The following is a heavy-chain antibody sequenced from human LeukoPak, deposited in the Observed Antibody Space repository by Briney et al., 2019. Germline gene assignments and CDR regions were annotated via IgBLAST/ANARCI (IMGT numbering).Heavy chain of an antibody. D-gene: IGHD3-22*01. J-gene: IGHJ4*02. V-gene: IGHV3-23*01. CDR3: ARSTYYYDSSGYFPAY. Sequence: GGSLRLSCAASGFTFSSYAMSWVRQAPGKGLEWVSAISGSGGSTYYAASVKGRFTISRDNSKHTLYLQMNSLRAEDTAVYYCARSTYYYDSSGYFPAYWGQGTLVTVSS. CDR1: GFTFSSYA. CDR2: ISGSGGST.